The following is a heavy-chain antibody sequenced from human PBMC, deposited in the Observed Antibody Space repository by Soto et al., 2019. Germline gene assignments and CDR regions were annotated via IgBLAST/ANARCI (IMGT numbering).Heavy chain of an antibody. CDR2: IYSGGSA. D-gene: IGHD5-18*01. V-gene: IGHV3-66*04. CDR1: GFTVSSNY. CDR3: ARHGYSYGGGYFDY. Sequence: EVQLVESGGGLVQPGGSLRLSCAASGFTVSSNYMSWVRQAPGKGLEWVSVIYSGGSAYYADSVKGRFTISRDNSKNTLYLQMNILSAEDTGVYYCARHGYSYGGGYFDYWGQGTLVTVSS. J-gene: IGHJ4*02.